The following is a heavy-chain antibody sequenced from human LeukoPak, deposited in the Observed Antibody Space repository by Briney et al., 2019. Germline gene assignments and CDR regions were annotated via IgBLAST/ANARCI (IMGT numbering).Heavy chain of an antibody. CDR2: ISSSSSYI. J-gene: IGHJ6*02. D-gene: IGHD3-22*01. CDR3: ARDSDFDSSGYYPYYYYYYNMDV. V-gene: IGHV3-21*01. Sequence: GGSLRLSCAASGFTFSSYSMNWVRQAPGKGLEWVSSISSSSSYIYCADSLKGRFTISRDNAKNSLFLQMNSLRAEDTAVYYCARDSDFDSSGYYPYYYYYYNMDVWGQGTTVTVSS. CDR1: GFTFSSYS.